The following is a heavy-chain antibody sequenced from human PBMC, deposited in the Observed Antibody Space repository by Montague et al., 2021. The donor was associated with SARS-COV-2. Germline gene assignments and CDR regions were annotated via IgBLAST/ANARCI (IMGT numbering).Heavy chain of an antibody. CDR1: GGSFSGYY. Sequence: SETLSLTCAVYGGSFSGYYWTWIRQPPGKGLEWIGEINHSGSTNYNPSLKSRVTMSVDTSRKQFSLKLTSVTAADTAVYYCAGGCGSGSYSSWGQGTLVTVSS. V-gene: IGHV4-34*01. CDR2: INHSGST. D-gene: IGHD3-10*01. CDR3: AGGCGSGSYSS. J-gene: IGHJ4*02.